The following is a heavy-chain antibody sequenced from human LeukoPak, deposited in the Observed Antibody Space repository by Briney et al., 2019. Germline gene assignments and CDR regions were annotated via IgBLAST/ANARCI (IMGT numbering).Heavy chain of an antibody. J-gene: IGHJ4*02. CDR1: GGSFSGYY. D-gene: IGHD1-26*01. Sequence: PSETLSLTCAVYGGSFSGYYWSWIRQPPGKGLEWIGEINHSGSTNYNPSLKSRVTISVDTSKNQFSLKLSSVTAAVTAVYYCARGGYSGSYYGVYDYWGQGTLVTVSS. V-gene: IGHV4-34*01. CDR2: INHSGST. CDR3: ARGGYSGSYYGVYDY.